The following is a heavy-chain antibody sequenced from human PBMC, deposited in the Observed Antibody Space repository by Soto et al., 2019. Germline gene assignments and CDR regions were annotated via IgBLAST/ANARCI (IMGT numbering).Heavy chain of an antibody. Sequence: ASVKVSCKASGGTFSSYAISWVRQAPGQGLEWMGGIIPILGIANYAQKFQGRVTITADKSTSTAYMELSSLRSEDTAVYYCARDACSSTSCYSGYDYYYYYYGMDVWGQGTTVTVSS. CDR1: GGTFSSYA. J-gene: IGHJ6*02. D-gene: IGHD2-2*02. CDR2: IIPILGIA. V-gene: IGHV1-69*10. CDR3: ARDACSSTSCYSGYDYYYYYYGMDV.